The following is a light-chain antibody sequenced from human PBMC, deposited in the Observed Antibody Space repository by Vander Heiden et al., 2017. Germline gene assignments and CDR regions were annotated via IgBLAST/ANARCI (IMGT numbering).Light chain of an antibody. CDR3: QQSCSTPWT. V-gene: IGKV1-39*01. J-gene: IGKJ1*01. Sequence: DIQMTDPPSSLSGSVADRGTITCRASQSISSYLNWYQQKPGKAPKLLIYAASSLQSGVPSRFSGSGSGTDFTLTISSLQPEDFATYYCQQSCSTPWTFGQGTKVEIK. CDR2: AAS. CDR1: QSISSY.